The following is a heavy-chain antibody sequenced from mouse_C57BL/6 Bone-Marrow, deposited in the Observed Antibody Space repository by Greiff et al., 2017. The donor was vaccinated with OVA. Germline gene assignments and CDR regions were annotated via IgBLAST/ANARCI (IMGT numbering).Heavy chain of an antibody. CDR3: ARWGFAY. J-gene: IGHJ3*01. CDR2: IFPGSGST. CDR1: GYTFTGYW. Sequence: VQLQESGAELMKPGASVKLSCKATGYTFTGYWIEWVKQRPGHGLEWIGEIFPGSGSTNYTEKFKGKATITADTSSNTAYMQLSSLTTEDSAIYYCARWGFAYWGQGTLVTVSA. V-gene: IGHV1-9*01.